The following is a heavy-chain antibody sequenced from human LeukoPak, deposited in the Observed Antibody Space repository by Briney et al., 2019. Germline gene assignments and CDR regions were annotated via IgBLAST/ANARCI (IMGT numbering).Heavy chain of an antibody. CDR2: INPNSGGT. CDR1: GYTFTGYY. D-gene: IGHD3-10*02. V-gene: IGHV1-2*02. CDR3: ARRPGVRGSYYDY. Sequence: GASVKVSCKASGYTFTGYYMHWVRQAPGQGLEWMGWINPNSGGTNYAQKFQGRVTMTRDTSISTAYMELSRLRSDDTAVYYCARRPGVRGSYYDYWGQGTLVTVSS. J-gene: IGHJ4*02.